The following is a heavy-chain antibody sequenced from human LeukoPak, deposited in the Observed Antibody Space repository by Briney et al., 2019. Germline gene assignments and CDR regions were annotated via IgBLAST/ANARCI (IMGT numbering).Heavy chain of an antibody. J-gene: IGHJ4*02. CDR3: ARQRDGYSFDY. V-gene: IGHV5-51*01. D-gene: IGHD5-24*01. CDR2: IYPGDSDT. Sequence: AESLKISCKASGYTFTSYWIAWVRQMPGKGLEWMGIIYPGDSDTRYSPSFQGQVTISADKSSNTASLQWSSLKASDTAMYYCARQRDGYSFDYWGQGTLVTVSS. CDR1: GYTFTSYW.